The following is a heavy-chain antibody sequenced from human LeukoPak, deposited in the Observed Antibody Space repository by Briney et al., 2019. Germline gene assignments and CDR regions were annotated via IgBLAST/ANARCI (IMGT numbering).Heavy chain of an antibody. CDR1: GFSLSTSGVG. Sequence: SGPTLVKPTQTLTLTCTFSGFSLSTSGVGVGWIRQPPGKALEWLALIYWDDDKRYSPSLKSRLTITKDTSKNQVVLTMTNMDPVDTATYYRAHRQIRTMIVVALDAFDIWGQGTMVTVSS. V-gene: IGHV2-5*02. CDR3: AHRQIRTMIVVALDAFDI. J-gene: IGHJ3*02. CDR2: IYWDDDK. D-gene: IGHD3-22*01.